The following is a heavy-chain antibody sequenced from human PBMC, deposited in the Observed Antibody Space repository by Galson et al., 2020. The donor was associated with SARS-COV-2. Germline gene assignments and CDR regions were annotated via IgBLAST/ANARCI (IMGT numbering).Heavy chain of an antibody. CDR3: AKAMAAYCSGGSCYTNYFDY. J-gene: IGHJ4*02. CDR1: GFTFSSYG. CDR2: ISYDGSNK. V-gene: IGHV3-30*18. D-gene: IGHD2-15*01. Sequence: GESLKISFAASGFTFSSYGMHWVRQAPGKGLEWVAVISYDGSNKYYADSVKGRFTISRDNSKNTLYLQMNSLRAEDTAVYYCAKAMAAYCSGGSCYTNYFDYWGQGTLVTVSS.